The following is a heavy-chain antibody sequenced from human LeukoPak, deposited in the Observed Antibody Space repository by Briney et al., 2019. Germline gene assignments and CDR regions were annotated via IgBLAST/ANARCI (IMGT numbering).Heavy chain of an antibody. J-gene: IGHJ3*02. CDR1: GFTVSSNY. D-gene: IGHD3-9*01. CDR3: ARVKYYDILTGYPLGAFDI. Sequence: GGSLRLSCAASGFTVSSNYMSWVRQAPGKGLEWVSVIYSGGSTYYADSVKGRFTISRDNSKNTLYLQMNSLRAEDTAVYYCARVKYYDILTGYPLGAFDIWGQGTMVTVSS. V-gene: IGHV3-66*02. CDR2: IYSGGST.